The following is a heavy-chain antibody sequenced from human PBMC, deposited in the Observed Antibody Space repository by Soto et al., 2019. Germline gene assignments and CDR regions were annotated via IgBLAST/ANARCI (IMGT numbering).Heavy chain of an antibody. D-gene: IGHD3-10*01. Sequence: AAVNVSCKASGYTFTSYGISWLRQAPGQGLEWMAWISAYNGNTNYAQKLQGRVTMTTDPSTSTAYMELRSLRSDDTAVYYCAKVMGDYGSGSYSLDYWGQGTLVTVSS. CDR2: ISAYNGNT. J-gene: IGHJ4*02. CDR1: GYTFTSYG. CDR3: AKVMGDYGSGSYSLDY. V-gene: IGHV1-18*01.